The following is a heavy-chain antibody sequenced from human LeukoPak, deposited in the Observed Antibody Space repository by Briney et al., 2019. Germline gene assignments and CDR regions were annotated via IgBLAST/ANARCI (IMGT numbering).Heavy chain of an antibody. V-gene: IGHV3-74*01. D-gene: IGHD2-2*01. CDR2: INSDGSSI. J-gene: IGHJ4*02. CDR1: GFTFSSYW. Sequence: ETGGSLRLSCAASGFTFSSYWVRWVRQAPGKGLMWVSRINSDGSSIIYAYSVKGRFTSSRDNAKNTLYLQMNRLRAEDTAVYYCAREDIVEVPAIPFDYWGQGTLVTVSS. CDR3: AREDIVEVPAIPFDY.